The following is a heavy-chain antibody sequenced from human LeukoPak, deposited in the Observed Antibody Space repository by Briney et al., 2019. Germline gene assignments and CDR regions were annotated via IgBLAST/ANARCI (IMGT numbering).Heavy chain of an antibody. V-gene: IGHV1-18*01. CDR3: ARSTAPRDTFDI. J-gene: IGHJ3*02. Sequence: ASVKVSCKASGYTFTYSGITWVRQAPGQELEWMGWIRGYNGKTYYAPKFQGRLTMSTDTSTTTAHMELRSLRSDDTAIFYCARSTAPRDTFDIWGQGTMVTVSS. CDR1: GYTFTYSG. CDR2: IRGYNGKT.